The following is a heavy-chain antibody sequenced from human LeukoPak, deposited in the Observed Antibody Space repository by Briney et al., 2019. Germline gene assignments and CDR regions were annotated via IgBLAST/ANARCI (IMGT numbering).Heavy chain of an antibody. J-gene: IGHJ4*02. V-gene: IGHV3-30*02. CDR3: AKDERIVVVPAAPFDY. CDR2: MRYDGSNK. Sequence: GGSLRLSCAASGFTFSSYGMHWVRQAPGKGLEWVAFMRYDGSNKYYADSVKGRFTISRDNSKNTLYLQMNSLRAEDTAVYYCAKDERIVVVPAAPFDYWAREPWSPSPQ. CDR1: GFTFSSYG. D-gene: IGHD2-2*01.